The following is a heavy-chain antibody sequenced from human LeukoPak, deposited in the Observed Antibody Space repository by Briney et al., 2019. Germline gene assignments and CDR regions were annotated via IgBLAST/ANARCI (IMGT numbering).Heavy chain of an antibody. J-gene: IGHJ4*02. CDR3: ARVGVSAR. CDR1: GASISSDS. CDR2: IHYSGST. Sequence: PSETLSLTCTVAGASISSDSWSWIRQPPGKGLEWIGNIHYSGSTNYNPSLRSRVIMSIDTSKNQFSLKLSSVTAADTAVYFCARVGVSARWGQGTLVTVPS. V-gene: IGHV4-59*01. D-gene: IGHD1-26*01.